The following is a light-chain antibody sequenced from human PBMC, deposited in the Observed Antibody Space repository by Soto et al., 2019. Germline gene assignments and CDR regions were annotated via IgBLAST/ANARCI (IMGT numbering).Light chain of an antibody. CDR3: QQSYSAS. V-gene: IGKV1-39*01. Sequence: DLQMTQSPSSLSASVGDRVTITCRASQSISTYLNWYHQKPGKAPKLLIYAASTLQSGVPSRFSGSGSGTDFTLTISSLLPEDFATYYCQQSYSASFGGGTKVDIK. J-gene: IGKJ4*01. CDR2: AAS. CDR1: QSISTY.